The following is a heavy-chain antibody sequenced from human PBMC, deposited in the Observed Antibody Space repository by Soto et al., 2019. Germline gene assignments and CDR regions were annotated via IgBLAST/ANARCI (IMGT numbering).Heavy chain of an antibody. CDR3: ARDERITIFGVVNWFDP. CDR2: ISAYNGNT. V-gene: IGHV1-18*01. Sequence: ASVKVSCKASGYTLTSYGISWVRQAPGQGLEWMGWISAYNGNTNYAQKLQGRVTMTTDTSTSTAYMELRSLRSDDTAVYYCARDERITIFGVVNWFDPWGQGTLVTVSS. J-gene: IGHJ5*02. D-gene: IGHD3-3*01. CDR1: GYTLTSYG.